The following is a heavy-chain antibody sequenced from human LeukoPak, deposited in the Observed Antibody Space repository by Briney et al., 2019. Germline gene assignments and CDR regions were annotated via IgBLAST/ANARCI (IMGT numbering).Heavy chain of an antibody. Sequence: GGSLRLSCAASGFTFSSYSMNWVRQAPGKGLEWVSYISSSSSTIYYADSVKGRFTISRDKAKNSLYLQMNSLRAEDTAVYYCARGPMVRGAVPDYWGQGTLVTVSS. CDR2: ISSSSSTI. CDR1: GFTFSSYS. D-gene: IGHD3-10*01. J-gene: IGHJ4*02. CDR3: ARGPMVRGAVPDY. V-gene: IGHV3-48*01.